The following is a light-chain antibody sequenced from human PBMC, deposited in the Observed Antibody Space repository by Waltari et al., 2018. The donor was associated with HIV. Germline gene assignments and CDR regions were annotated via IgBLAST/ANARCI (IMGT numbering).Light chain of an antibody. CDR1: TSTPGPNFD. CDR2: GST. CDR3: QTFDRTLGSYV. V-gene: IGLV1-40*01. Sequence: QAALTQPPSVSGAPGQRLAISCTGNTSTPGPNFDVHWYQSVPGTAPKLLPHGSTKRPAGVSDRFSGSRSDTSASLAITGLRADDEATYYCQTFDRTLGSYVFGPGTTVSVL. J-gene: IGLJ1*01.